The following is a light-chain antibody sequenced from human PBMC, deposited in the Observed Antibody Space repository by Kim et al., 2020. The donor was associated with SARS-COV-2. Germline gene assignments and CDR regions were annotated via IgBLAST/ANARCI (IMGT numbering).Light chain of an antibody. CDR2: GKN. Sequence: SSELTQDPAVSVALGQTVRITCQGDSLRSYYASWYQQKPGQAPVLVIYGKNNRPSGIPDRFSGSSSGITASLTITGAQAEDEADYYCNSRDSSGNHRVVFGGGTKLTVL. V-gene: IGLV3-19*01. J-gene: IGLJ2*01. CDR1: SLRSYY. CDR3: NSRDSSGNHRVV.